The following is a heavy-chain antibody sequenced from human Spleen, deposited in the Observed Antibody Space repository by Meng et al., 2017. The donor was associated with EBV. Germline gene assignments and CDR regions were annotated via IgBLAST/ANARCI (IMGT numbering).Heavy chain of an antibody. CDR3: ARAFGGYTYYFDY. D-gene: IGHD5-12*01. J-gene: IGHJ4*02. CDR2: ISSSSRFK. V-gene: IGHV3-21*01. Sequence: EVQLVESGGGLVKPGGSLRLSCAASGFTFGSYSMNWVRQAPGKGLEWVSSISSSSRFKHYADSVRGRFTISRDNAENSLYLQMNSLTAEDTAVYYCARAFGGYTYYFDYWDQGTLVTVAS. CDR1: GFTFGSYS.